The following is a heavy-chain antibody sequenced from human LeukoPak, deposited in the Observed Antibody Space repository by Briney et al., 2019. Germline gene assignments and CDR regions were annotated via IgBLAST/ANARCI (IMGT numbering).Heavy chain of an antibody. CDR3: ARVPIGYNAFDI. CDR2: ISSSSSYI. CDR1: GFTFSSYS. V-gene: IGHV3-21*01. J-gene: IGHJ3*02. D-gene: IGHD3-22*01. Sequence: GGSLRLSCAASGFTFSSYSMNWVRQAPGKGLEWVSSISSSSSYIYYADSVKGRFTISRDNAKNSLYLQMNSLRAEDTAVYYCARVPIGYNAFDIWGQGTMVTVSS.